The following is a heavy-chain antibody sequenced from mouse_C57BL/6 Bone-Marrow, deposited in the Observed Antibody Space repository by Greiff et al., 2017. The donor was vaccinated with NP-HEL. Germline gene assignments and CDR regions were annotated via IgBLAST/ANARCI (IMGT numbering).Heavy chain of an antibody. CDR3: ARKGYYYGSSYHYYYAMDY. CDR2: IYPGDGDT. V-gene: IGHV1-82*01. CDR1: GYAFSSSW. J-gene: IGHJ4*01. D-gene: IGHD1-1*01. Sequence: LVESGPELVKPGASVKISCKASGYAFSSSWMNWVKQRPGKGLEWIGRIYPGDGDTNYNGKFKGKATLTADKSSSTAYMQLSSLTSEDSAVYFCARKGYYYGSSYHYYYAMDYWGQGTSVTVSS.